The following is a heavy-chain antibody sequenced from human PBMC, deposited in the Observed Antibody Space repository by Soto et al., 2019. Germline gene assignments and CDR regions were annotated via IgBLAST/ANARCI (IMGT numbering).Heavy chain of an antibody. CDR1: GFRLSIYS. J-gene: IGHJ4*02. CDR3: ARSVEGDFYY. Sequence: EVQLVESGGALVQRGGSLTLSCAASGFRLSIYSMNWVRQAPGKGLEWSAYITSDTKTIKYAESVKGRFTISRDNAKNSVYLQMDNLSDEDTAVYYCARSVEGDFYYWGQGTVVTVSS. CDR2: ITSDTKTI. D-gene: IGHD6-19*01. V-gene: IGHV3-48*02.